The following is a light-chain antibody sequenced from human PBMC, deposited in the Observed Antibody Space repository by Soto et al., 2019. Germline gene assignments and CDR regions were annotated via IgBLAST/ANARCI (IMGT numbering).Light chain of an antibody. CDR2: GAS. CDR3: QQYNNWPPFT. CDR1: QSLHNN. V-gene: IGKV3-15*01. Sequence: EIVLTQFPGTLSLSPGERATLSCRASQSLHNNFLVWYQQKPGQAPRLLIHGASTRATGIPARFSGSGSGTEFTLTISSLQSEDFAVYYCQQYNNWPPFTFGPGTKVDIK. J-gene: IGKJ3*01.